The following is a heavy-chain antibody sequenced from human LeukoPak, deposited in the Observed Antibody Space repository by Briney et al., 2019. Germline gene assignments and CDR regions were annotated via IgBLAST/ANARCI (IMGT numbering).Heavy chain of an antibody. Sequence: SETLSLTCTVSGGSISDNFWSWIRQPAGKGLEWIGRIYSSGSTLYNPSLKSRVTMSVDTPKNHFSLRLTSVTAADTAVYFCARGPYCGDDCYFDSWGRGTLFTVSS. V-gene: IGHV4-4*07. J-gene: IGHJ4*02. CDR3: ARGPYCGDDCYFDS. D-gene: IGHD2-21*01. CDR1: GGSISDNF. CDR2: IYSSGST.